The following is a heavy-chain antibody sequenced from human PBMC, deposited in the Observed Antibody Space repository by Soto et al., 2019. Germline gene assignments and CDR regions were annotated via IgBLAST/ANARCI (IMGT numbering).Heavy chain of an antibody. D-gene: IGHD2-2*01. Sequence: SETLSLTCAVSGGSVSSTTYSWTWTRQPPGKGLEWIGYISHSGSTYYNPSLKSRVTISLDRSENQFSLKLTSVTAADTAVYYCARGLSTGPGTVYTFDNCGPGTLVIVAA. CDR3: ARGLSTGPGTVYTFDN. CDR2: ISHSGST. CDR1: GGSVSSTTYS. J-gene: IGHJ4*02. V-gene: IGHV4-30-2*01.